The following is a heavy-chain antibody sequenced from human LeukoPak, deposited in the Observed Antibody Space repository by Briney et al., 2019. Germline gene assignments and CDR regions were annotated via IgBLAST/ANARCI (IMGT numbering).Heavy chain of an antibody. Sequence: SLRLSCAASGFTFDDYAMHWVRQAPGKGLEWVSGISWNSGSIGYADSVKGRFTISRDNAKNSLYLQMNSLRAEDTALYYCAKVSYYYDSSGYRAEDFQHWGQGTLVTVSS. J-gene: IGHJ1*01. CDR2: ISWNSGSI. D-gene: IGHD3-22*01. V-gene: IGHV3-9*01. CDR1: GFTFDDYA. CDR3: AKVSYYYDSSGYRAEDFQH.